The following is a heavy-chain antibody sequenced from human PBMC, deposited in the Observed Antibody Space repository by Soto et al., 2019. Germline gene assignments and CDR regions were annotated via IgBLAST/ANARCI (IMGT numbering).Heavy chain of an antibody. CDR1: GASTTYGGYS. V-gene: IGHV4-30-2*01. CDR2: ISHLEST. D-gene: IGHD5-12*01. CDR3: ARGGGYDPFGY. Sequence: SETLSLTGTLSGASTTYGGYSWSWIRQPPGKDLEWLGYISHLESTFYNPSFQSRLTLSIDRSKNQFSLKLASMTAADTAVYYCARGGGYDPFGYWGQGTLVTVSS. J-gene: IGHJ4*02.